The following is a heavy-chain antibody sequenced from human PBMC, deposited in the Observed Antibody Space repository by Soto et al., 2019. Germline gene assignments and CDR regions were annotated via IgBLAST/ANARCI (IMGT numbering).Heavy chain of an antibody. V-gene: IGHV3-48*02. CDR3: ARDPRGYFWSGYWV. D-gene: IGHD3-3*01. J-gene: IGHJ4*02. CDR1: GFTFSSYS. Sequence: EVQLVESGGGLVQPGGSLRLSCAASGFTFSSYSMNWVRQAPGKGLEWVSYISSSSSTIYYADSVKGRFTISRDNAKNSLYRQMNSLRDEDTAVYYCARDPRGYFWSGYWVWGQGTLVTVSS. CDR2: ISSSSSTI.